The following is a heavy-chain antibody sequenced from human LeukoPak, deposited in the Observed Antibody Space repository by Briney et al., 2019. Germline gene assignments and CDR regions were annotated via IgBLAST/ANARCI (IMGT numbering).Heavy chain of an antibody. D-gene: IGHD5-24*01. J-gene: IGHJ4*02. V-gene: IGHV5-51*01. CDR2: IYPGGSET. Sequence: GESLKISCKALGYSFSSYWNAWVRQRPGKGLEWMGIIYPGGSETRYDPSFQGQVTISADSSASTAYLQWSSLRASDTAMYYCARESRDGYNQNFDHWGQGTLVTVSS. CDR3: ARESRDGYNQNFDH. CDR1: GYSFSSYW.